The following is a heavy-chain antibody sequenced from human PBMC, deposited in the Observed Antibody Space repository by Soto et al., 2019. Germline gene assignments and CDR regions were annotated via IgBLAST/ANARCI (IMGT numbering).Heavy chain of an antibody. V-gene: IGHV4-34*01. CDR3: ARGLFSEDSYSGGWYYFDY. J-gene: IGHJ4*02. Sequence: QVQLQQWGAGLLKPSETLSLTCAVYGGSFSDYSWTWIRQPPGKALEWIGQINHSGSANYNPSLKSRGTISVGTPKNQFSLELTSVTAADTAVYYWARGLFSEDSYSGGWYYFDYWGQGTLVTVSS. CDR2: INHSGSA. D-gene: IGHD3-10*01. CDR1: GGSFSDYS.